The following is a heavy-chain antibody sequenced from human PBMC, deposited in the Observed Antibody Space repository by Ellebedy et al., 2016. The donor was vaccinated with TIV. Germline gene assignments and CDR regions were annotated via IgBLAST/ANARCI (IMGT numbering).Heavy chain of an antibody. Sequence: GGSLRLSCAASGLTFSNYAMSWVRQAPGKGLEWVSAISSGGGSTYYADSVKGRFTISRDNSKNSLYLQMNSLRAEDTAVYYCARVLSSGYYLEHFDYWGQGTLVTVSS. V-gene: IGHV3-23*01. CDR3: ARVLSSGYYLEHFDY. D-gene: IGHD3-22*01. CDR2: ISSGGGST. J-gene: IGHJ4*02. CDR1: GLTFSNYA.